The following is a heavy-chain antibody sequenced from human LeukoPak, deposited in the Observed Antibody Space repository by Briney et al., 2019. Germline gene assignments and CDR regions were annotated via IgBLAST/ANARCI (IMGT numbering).Heavy chain of an antibody. V-gene: IGHV3-48*01. CDR1: GFTFNNYA. Sequence: GGSLRLSCPASGFTFNNYAMIWVRQAPGKGLEWVSYISSSSSTIYYADSVKGRFTISRDNAKNSLYLQMNSLSAEDTAMYYCARDGGLWFGELTDYYGMDVWGQGTTVTVSS. CDR3: ARDGGLWFGELTDYYGMDV. J-gene: IGHJ6*02. D-gene: IGHD3-10*01. CDR2: ISSSSSTI.